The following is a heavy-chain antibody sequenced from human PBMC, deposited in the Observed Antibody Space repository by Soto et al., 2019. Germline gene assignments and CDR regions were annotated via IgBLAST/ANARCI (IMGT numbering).Heavy chain of an antibody. CDR1: GFTFSNYG. Sequence: QVQLVESGGGVVQPGRSLRLSCVVSGFTFSNYGMHWVRQAPGKGLEWVAVISYDGSNQYYTDSVKGRFTISRDNSKNTLYLQMNRPRPEDTAVYYCAHAMVRGAAFDFWGQGTLVTVSS. V-gene: IGHV3-30*03. CDR2: ISYDGSNQ. J-gene: IGHJ4*02. CDR3: AHAMVRGAAFDF. D-gene: IGHD3-10*01.